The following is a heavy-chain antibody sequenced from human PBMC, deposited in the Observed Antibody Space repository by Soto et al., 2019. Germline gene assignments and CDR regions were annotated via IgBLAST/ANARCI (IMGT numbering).Heavy chain of an antibody. D-gene: IGHD3-3*01. J-gene: IGHJ6*03. V-gene: IGHV4-59*01. CDR1: GVSISSYY. CDR3: ARGRGYDFWSGYPDYYYYYYMDV. CDR2: IYYSGST. Sequence: PSETLSLTCTVSGVSISSYYWSWIRQPPGKGLEWIGYIYYSGSTNYNPSLKSRVTISVDTSKNQFSLKLSSVTAADTAVYYCARGRGYDFWSGYPDYYYYYYMDVWGKGTTVTVSS.